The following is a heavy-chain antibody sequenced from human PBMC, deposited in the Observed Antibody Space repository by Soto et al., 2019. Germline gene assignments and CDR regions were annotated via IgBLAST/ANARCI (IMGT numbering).Heavy chain of an antibody. CDR2: ISLDGSNQ. J-gene: IGHJ4*02. Sequence: QVQLVESGGGVVQPGRSLRVYCATSGFTISNYNMHWVRQAPGKGLEWVALISLDGSNQYYADSVKGRFTISRDNSKSTLYLQMNSLRAEDTAMYYCAKDKGFTNGHASDYWCQGTLFTVSS. V-gene: IGHV3-30*18. CDR1: GFTISNYN. D-gene: IGHD2-8*01. CDR3: AKDKGFTNGHASDY.